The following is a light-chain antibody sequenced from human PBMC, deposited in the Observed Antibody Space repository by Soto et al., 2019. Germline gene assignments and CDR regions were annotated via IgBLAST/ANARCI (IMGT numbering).Light chain of an antibody. Sequence: DIQMTQSPSSLSASVGDRVTITCQASQDISNHLNWYSQKPGKAPKLLIYDASRLETGVPSRFSGSGSATDFTFTISSLQPEDIATYYCQEYDNLPPRLTFGGGTKVEIK. J-gene: IGKJ4*01. CDR2: DAS. CDR1: QDISNH. CDR3: QEYDNLPPRLT. V-gene: IGKV1-33*01.